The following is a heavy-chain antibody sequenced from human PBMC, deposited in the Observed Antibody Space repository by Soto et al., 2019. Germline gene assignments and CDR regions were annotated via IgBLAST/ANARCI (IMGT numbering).Heavy chain of an antibody. J-gene: IGHJ6*02. CDR1: GGTFSSYT. V-gene: IGHV1-69*02. CDR3: ARAGAMVRGVISYGMDV. D-gene: IGHD3-10*01. CDR2: IIPILGIA. Sequence: QVQLVQSGAEVKKPGSSVKVSCKASGGTFSSYTISWVRQAPGQGLEWMGRIIPILGIANYAQKFQGRVTITAXXSXSXXYMELSSLRSEDTAVYYCARAGAMVRGVISYGMDVWGQGTTVTVSS.